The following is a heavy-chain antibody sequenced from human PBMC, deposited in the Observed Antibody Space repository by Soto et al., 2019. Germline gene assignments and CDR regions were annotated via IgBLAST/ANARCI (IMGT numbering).Heavy chain of an antibody. Sequence: QVQLVESGGGVVQPGRSLRLSCAASGFTFSSYAMHWVRQAPGKGLEWVAVISYDGSKKYYEDSVKGRFTISRDNSKKTLYQQMNSLTAEDTAVYYCARGVFALTYCVFWSGYSRLDYWGQGTLVTVSS. V-gene: IGHV3-30-3*01. D-gene: IGHD3-3*01. CDR2: ISYDGSKK. CDR3: ARGVFALTYCVFWSGYSRLDY. J-gene: IGHJ4*02. CDR1: GFTFSSYA.